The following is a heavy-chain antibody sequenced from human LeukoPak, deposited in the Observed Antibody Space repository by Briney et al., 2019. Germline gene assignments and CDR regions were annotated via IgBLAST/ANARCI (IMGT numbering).Heavy chain of an antibody. J-gene: IGHJ4*02. V-gene: IGHV3-48*03. CDR2: ISSSGSTI. D-gene: IGHD5-18*01. CDR3: ARASWIQLWFAWDY. Sequence: GSLGLSLATPGFPFSSFEMEWVRQAPGKGLGGGSYISSSGSTIYYADSVKGRFTISRDNAKNSLYLQMNSLRAEDTAVYYCARASWIQLWFAWDYWGQGTLVTVSS. CDR1: GFPFSSFE.